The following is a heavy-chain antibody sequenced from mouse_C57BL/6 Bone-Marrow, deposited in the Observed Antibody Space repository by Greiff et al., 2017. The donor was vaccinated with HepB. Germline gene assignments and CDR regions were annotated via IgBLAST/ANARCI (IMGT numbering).Heavy chain of an antibody. Sequence: QVQLKQSGPGLVQPSQSLSITCTVSGFSLTSYGVHWVRQSPGKGLEWLGVIWSGGSTDYNAAFISRLSISKDNSKSQVFFKMNSLQADDTAIYYCARNRLTGARYYFDYWGQGTTLTVSS. CDR1: GFSLTSYG. CDR2: IWSGGST. J-gene: IGHJ2*01. D-gene: IGHD4-1*01. CDR3: ARNRLTGARYYFDY. V-gene: IGHV2-2*01.